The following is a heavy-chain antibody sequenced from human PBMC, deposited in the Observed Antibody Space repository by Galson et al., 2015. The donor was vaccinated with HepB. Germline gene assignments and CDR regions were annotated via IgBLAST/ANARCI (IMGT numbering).Heavy chain of an antibody. D-gene: IGHD5-18*01. CDR2: IWYDGSNK. CDR3: ARAGVDTAMVTHFHFDY. J-gene: IGHJ4*02. CDR1: GFTFSSYG. Sequence: SLRLSCAASGFTFSSYGMHWVRQAPGKGLEWVAVIWYDGSNKYYADSVKGRFTISRDNSKNTLYLQMNSLRAEDTAVYYCARAGVDTAMVTHFHFDYWGQGTLVTVSS. V-gene: IGHV3-33*08.